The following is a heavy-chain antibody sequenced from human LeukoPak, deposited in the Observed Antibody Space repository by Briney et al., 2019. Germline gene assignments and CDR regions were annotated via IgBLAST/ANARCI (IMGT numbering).Heavy chain of an antibody. J-gene: IGHJ5*02. V-gene: IGHV4-39*07. CDR1: GGSISSGSYY. CDR3: VYSGVLRYFDWSLNWFDP. D-gene: IGHD3-9*01. Sequence: SETLSLTCTVSGGSISSGSYYWGWIRQPPGKGLEWIGSIYHSGSTYYNPSLRSRVTISVDTSKNQFSLKLSSVTAADTAVYYCVYSGVLRYFDWSLNWFDPWGQGTLVTVSS. CDR2: IYHSGST.